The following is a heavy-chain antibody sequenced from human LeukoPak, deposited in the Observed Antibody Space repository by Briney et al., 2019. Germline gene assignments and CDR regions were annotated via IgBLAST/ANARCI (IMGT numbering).Heavy chain of an antibody. J-gene: IGHJ4*02. V-gene: IGHV3-7*04. CDR1: GFTFSSYW. CDR3: ARVSGYSYGLAN. Sequence: PGGSPRLSCAASGFTFSSYWMTWVRQAPGKGLEWVANIKRDGSEKFYVDSVKGRFTISRDNAKNSVYLQMNSLRAEDTAVYYCARVSGYSYGLANWGQGTLVTVSS. D-gene: IGHD5-18*01. CDR2: IKRDGSEK.